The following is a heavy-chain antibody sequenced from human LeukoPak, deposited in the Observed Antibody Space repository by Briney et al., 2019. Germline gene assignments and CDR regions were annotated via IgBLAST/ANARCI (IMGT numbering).Heavy chain of an antibody. V-gene: IGHV1-18*01. J-gene: IGHJ4*02. CDR3: ARDWQQLLDY. CDR2: SSAYNGNT. Sequence: GSSVNVSCKASVYIFTSYGISWVRQAPGQGPEWMGWSSAYNGNTNNAQNFQGRVTMTTDTSTSTAHMELRSLISDDAAVYYCARDWQQLLDYWGQGTLVTVSS. CDR1: VYIFTSYG. D-gene: IGHD6-13*01.